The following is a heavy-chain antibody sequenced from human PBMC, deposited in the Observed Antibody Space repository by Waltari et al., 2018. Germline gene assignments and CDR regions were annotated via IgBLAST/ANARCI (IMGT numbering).Heavy chain of an antibody. D-gene: IGHD2-15*01. CDR1: GGSISSSY. CDR3: ARGTVVPNSYYYYIDV. J-gene: IGHJ6*03. Sequence: QVQLQESGPGLVKPSETLSLTCTVSGGSISSSYWTWIRQPAGKGLGWIGRLYTSGSINYNPSLKSRVTMSVGTSKNQFSLKLSSVTAADTAVYYGARGTVVPNSYYYYIDVWGRGTTVTISS. V-gene: IGHV4-4*07. CDR2: LYTSGSI.